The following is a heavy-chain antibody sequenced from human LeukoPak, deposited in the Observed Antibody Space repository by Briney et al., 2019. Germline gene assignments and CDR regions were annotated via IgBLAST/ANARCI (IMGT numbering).Heavy chain of an antibody. V-gene: IGHV3-23*01. J-gene: IGHJ6*03. CDR2: ITYSSDTT. CDR1: GFTFSSYG. Sequence: GGSLRLSCAASGFTFSSYGMTWVRQAPGKGLEWVSVITYSSDTTYYADSVKGRFTISRDNSKNTLHLQMNSLRAEDTAVYYCAKGYDTTYYHYYFMDVWGKGTTVTISS. CDR3: AKGYDTTYYHYYFMDV. D-gene: IGHD2-2*01.